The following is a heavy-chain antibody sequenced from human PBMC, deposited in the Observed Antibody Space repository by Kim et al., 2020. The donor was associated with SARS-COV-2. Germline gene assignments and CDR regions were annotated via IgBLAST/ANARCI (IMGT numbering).Heavy chain of an antibody. CDR2: IIPIFGTA. CDR1: GGTFSSYA. D-gene: IGHD6-19*01. J-gene: IGHJ6*02. Sequence: SVKVSCKASGGTFSSYAISWVRQAPGQGLEWMGGIIPIFGTANYAQKFQGRVTITADESTSTAYMELSSLRSEDTAVYYCAREQLSLKSKLKLGSGWYERTGGAGGMDVWGQGTTVTVSS. CDR3: AREQLSLKSKLKLGSGWYERTGGAGGMDV. V-gene: IGHV1-69*13.